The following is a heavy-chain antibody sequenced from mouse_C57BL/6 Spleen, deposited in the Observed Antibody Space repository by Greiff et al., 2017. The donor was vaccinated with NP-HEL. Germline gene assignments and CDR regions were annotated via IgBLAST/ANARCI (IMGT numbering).Heavy chain of an antibody. J-gene: IGHJ3*01. D-gene: IGHD2-4*01. CDR3: TSSRYYDYDEGGAY. V-gene: IGHV5-9-1*02. Sequence: EVKLVESGEGLVKPGGSLKLSCAASGFTFSSYAMSWVRQTPEKRLEWVAYISSGGDYIYYADTVKGRFTISRDNARNTLYLQMSSLKSEDTAMYYCTSSRYYDYDEGGAYWGQGTLVTVSA. CDR2: ISSGGDYI. CDR1: GFTFSSYA.